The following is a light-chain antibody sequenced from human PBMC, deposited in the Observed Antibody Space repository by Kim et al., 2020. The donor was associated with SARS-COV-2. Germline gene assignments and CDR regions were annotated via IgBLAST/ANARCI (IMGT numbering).Light chain of an antibody. CDR2: GAS. V-gene: IGKV3-20*01. CDR1: QSLTSSH. CDR3: QEFGSPSWT. J-gene: IGKJ1*01. Sequence: ENVLTQSPDIRSVSPGETATLSCRASQSLTSSHLAWYQQRPGQAPRLLIYGASRRATGIPDRFSGSGSGTEFTLTISRLEPEDIAVYFCQEFGSPSWTFGQGTKVDIK.